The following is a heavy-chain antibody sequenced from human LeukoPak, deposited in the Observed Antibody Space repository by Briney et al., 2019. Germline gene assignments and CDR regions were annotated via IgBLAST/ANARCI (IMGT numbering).Heavy chain of an antibody. CDR2: VYYSGIT. V-gene: IGHV4-39*01. Sequence: SETLFLTCTVSGGSVNNNAYYSGWVRQPPGKGQEYIGNVYYSGITYYNPSLQSRVTISVDTSNNQFSLKLSSVTAADTAVYYCARSDYSGYFDYWGQGTLVSVSS. CDR1: GGSVNNNAYY. CDR3: ARSDYSGYFDY. J-gene: IGHJ4*02. D-gene: IGHD4-11*01.